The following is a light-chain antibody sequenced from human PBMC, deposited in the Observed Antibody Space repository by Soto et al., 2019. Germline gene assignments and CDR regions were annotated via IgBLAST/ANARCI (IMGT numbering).Light chain of an antibody. CDR3: SSYTSSSPPVV. CDR2: DVS. J-gene: IGLJ2*01. CDR1: SSDVGGYKY. Sequence: QSALTQPASVSGSPGQSITISCTGTSSDVGGYKYVSWYQQHPDKAPKLVIYDVSNRPPGVSNRFSASKSGNTASLTISGLQAEDEADYYCSSYTSSSPPVVFGGGTKLTVL. V-gene: IGLV2-14*01.